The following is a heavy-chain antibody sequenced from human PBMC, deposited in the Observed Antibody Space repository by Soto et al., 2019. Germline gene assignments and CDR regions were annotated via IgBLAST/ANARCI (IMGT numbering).Heavy chain of an antibody. CDR1: GYTFTGYY. D-gene: IGHD3-3*01. CDR2: INPNSGGT. V-gene: IGHV1-2*04. J-gene: IGHJ5*02. CDR3: ARDHVPDFPFRPRKAVNWFDP. Sequence: ASVKVSCKASGYTFTGYYMHWVRQAPGQGLEWMGWINPNSGGTNYAQKFQGWVTMTRDTSISTAYMELSRLRSDDTAVYYCARDHVPDFPFRPRKAVNWFDPWGQGTLVTVSS.